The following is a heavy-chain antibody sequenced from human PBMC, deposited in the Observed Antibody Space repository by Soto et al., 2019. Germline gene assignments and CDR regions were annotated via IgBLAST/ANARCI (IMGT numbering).Heavy chain of an antibody. D-gene: IGHD3-3*01. CDR1: GFTFSSYG. V-gene: IGHV3-33*01. CDR2: IWYDGSNK. CDR3: ARDRESDFWSGYYLLNWFDP. J-gene: IGHJ5*02. Sequence: GGSLRLSCAASGFTFSSYGMHCVRQAPGKGLEWVAVIWYDGSNKYYADSVKGRFTISRDNSKNTLYLQMNSLRAEDTAVYYCARDRESDFWSGYYLLNWFDPWGQGTLVTVSS.